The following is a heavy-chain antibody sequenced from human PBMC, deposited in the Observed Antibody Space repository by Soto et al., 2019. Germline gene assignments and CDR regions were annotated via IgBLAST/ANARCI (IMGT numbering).Heavy chain of an antibody. CDR1: GFTVSTSY. D-gene: IGHD1-26*01. CDR2: ISSSSRYI. V-gene: IGHV3-21*04. CDR3: AKGQWELLDAFDI. Sequence: GGSLRLSCAASGFTVSTSYMNWVRQAPGKGLEWVSSISSSSRYIYYADSVKGRFTISRDDAKNSLYLQMNSLRAEDTAVYYCAKGQWELLDAFDIWGQGTMVTVSS. J-gene: IGHJ3*02.